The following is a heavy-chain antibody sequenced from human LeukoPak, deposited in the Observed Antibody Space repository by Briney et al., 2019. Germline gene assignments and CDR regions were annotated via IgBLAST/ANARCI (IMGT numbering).Heavy chain of an antibody. Sequence: SQTLSLTCAISGDSVSSNSAAWNWIRQFPSRGLEWLGRTYYRSKWYNDYAVSVKSRITINPDTSKNQFSLQLNSVTPEDTAVYYCARDRGIAAAVLLWYFDYWGQGTLVTVSS. D-gene: IGHD6-13*01. CDR1: GDSVSSNSAA. CDR3: ARDRGIAAAVLLWYFDY. CDR2: TYYRSKWYN. V-gene: IGHV6-1*01. J-gene: IGHJ4*02.